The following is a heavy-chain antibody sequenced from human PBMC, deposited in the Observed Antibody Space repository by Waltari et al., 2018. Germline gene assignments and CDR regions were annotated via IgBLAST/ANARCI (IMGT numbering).Heavy chain of an antibody. Sequence: EVQLVESGGGLFKPGGFLRLSCAASGFDFSSYNMNWVRQAPGKGLEWVSSISASTTFIYYADSVRGRFTISRDNAKSSLYLQMNSLGPDDTAVYYCARDGTRSSWPPNCFDPWGQGTLVTVSS. V-gene: IGHV3-21*02. CDR1: GFDFSSYN. CDR3: ARDGTRSSWPPNCFDP. D-gene: IGHD6-13*01. J-gene: IGHJ5*02. CDR2: ISASTTFI.